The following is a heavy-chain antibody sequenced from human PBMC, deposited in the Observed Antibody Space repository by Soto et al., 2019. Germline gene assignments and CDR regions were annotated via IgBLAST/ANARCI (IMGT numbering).Heavy chain of an antibody. J-gene: IGHJ5*02. V-gene: IGHV4-30-2*01. CDR2: IYHSGST. Sequence: SETLSLTCAVSGGSISSGGYSWSWIRQPPGKGLEWIGYIYHSGSTYYNPSLKSRVTISVDRSKNQFSLKLSSVTAADTAVYYCARGRPSIVVVVAARRRNGWFDPWGQGTLVTVSS. CDR3: ARGRPSIVVVVAARRRNGWFDP. CDR1: GGSISSGGYS. D-gene: IGHD2-15*01.